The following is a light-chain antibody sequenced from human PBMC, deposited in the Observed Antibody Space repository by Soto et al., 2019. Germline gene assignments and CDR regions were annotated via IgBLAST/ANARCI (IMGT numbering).Light chain of an antibody. Sequence: QSALTQPASVSGSPGQSITISRTGTSSDVGSYNLVSWYQQHPGKAPKLMIYEVTNRPSGVSSRFSGSRSGNTASLTISGLQAEDEADYYCCSYAGTSTFVVFGGGTKLTVL. CDR3: CSYAGTSTFVV. V-gene: IGLV2-23*02. CDR1: SSDVGSYNL. CDR2: EVT. J-gene: IGLJ2*01.